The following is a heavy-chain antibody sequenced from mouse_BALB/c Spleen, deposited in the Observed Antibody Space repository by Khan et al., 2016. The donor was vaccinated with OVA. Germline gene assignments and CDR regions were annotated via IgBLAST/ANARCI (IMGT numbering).Heavy chain of an antibody. CDR2: IWAGGST. J-gene: IGHJ4*01. CDR3: ATSFTLVVAMDY. D-gene: IGHD1-1*01. Sequence: QVQLKESGPGLVAPSQSLSITCTVSGFSLTSYGVHWVRQPPGKGLEWLGLIWAGGSTDYNSALMSRLSISKDNSKSQVFLKMNSLQTDDTAVYYCATSFTLVVAMDYWGQGTSVTVSS. CDR1: GFSLTSYG. V-gene: IGHV2-9*02.